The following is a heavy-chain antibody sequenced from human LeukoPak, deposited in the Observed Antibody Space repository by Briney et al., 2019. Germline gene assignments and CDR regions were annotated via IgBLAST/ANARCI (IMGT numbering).Heavy chain of an antibody. CDR2: INHSGST. CDR3: TGRLLTSYRVVRGTYYMDV. D-gene: IGHD3-10*01. CDR1: GGSFSGYY. J-gene: IGHJ6*03. Sequence: SETLSLTCAVSGGSFSGYYSSWIPQPPGKGPEWIGEINHSGSTKYNPPIKSRVTISVDKSKHQSPLMLNSVIAEHTAGSCCTGRLLTSYRVVRGTYYMDVWGEGTTVTVSS. V-gene: IGHV4-34*01.